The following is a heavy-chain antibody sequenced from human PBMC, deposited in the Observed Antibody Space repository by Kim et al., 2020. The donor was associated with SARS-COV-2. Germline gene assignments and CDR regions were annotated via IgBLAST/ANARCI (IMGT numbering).Heavy chain of an antibody. CDR2: I. CDR3: ARDGMTLDFDY. Sequence: IYDADSVKGRFTISRDNAKNSLYLQMNSLRAEDTAVYYCARDGMTLDFDYWGQGTLVTVSS. V-gene: IGHV3-21*01. J-gene: IGHJ4*02.